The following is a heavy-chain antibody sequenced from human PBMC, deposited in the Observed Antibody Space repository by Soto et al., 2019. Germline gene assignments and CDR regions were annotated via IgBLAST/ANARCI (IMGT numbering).Heavy chain of an antibody. V-gene: IGHV1-46*01. CDR1: GYTFTSHY. Sequence: QVQLVQSGAEVKKPGASVKVSCKTSGYTFTSHYIHWVRQAPGQGLEWMGMIDPYDGTTTNAQRFQGRVTMTRDTSTTTVNMEMNSLRSEDTARYFCARDIVAALTTTFRPRGQGYGNDYWGPRTLVTVSS. CDR3: ARDIVAALTTTFRPRGQGYGNDY. D-gene: IGHD3-16*01. CDR2: IDPYDGTT. J-gene: IGHJ4*02.